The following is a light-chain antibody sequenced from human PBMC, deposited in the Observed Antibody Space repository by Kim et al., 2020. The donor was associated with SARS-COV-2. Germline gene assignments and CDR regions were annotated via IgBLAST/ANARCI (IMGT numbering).Light chain of an antibody. V-gene: IGKV3-15*01. J-gene: IGKJ4*01. Sequence: EIVMTQSPATLSVSPGERATLSCRASQSVSSTLAWYQQKPGQAPRLLIYGASNRATGIPARFSGSGSETEFTLTISSLQSEDFAVYFCQQYSDWPLTFGGGTKVEI. CDR2: GAS. CDR3: QQYSDWPLT. CDR1: QSVSST.